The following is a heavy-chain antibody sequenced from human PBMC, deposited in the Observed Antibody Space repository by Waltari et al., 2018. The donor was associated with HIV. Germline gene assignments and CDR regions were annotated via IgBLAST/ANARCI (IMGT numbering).Heavy chain of an antibody. Sequence: QVQLVQSGGEGKKPGASVKVSCKVSGYRLIELSMHWVRQAPGKGLEWMGGFDPENDETIYAQKCQGRVTMTDDTSTDTAYMELSSLKSEDTAVYYCVTGYDTSGQSPTMGDYWGQGTLVTVSS. D-gene: IGHD3-22*01. CDR1: GYRLIELS. CDR2: FDPENDET. CDR3: VTGYDTSGQSPTMGDY. J-gene: IGHJ4*02. V-gene: IGHV1-24*01.